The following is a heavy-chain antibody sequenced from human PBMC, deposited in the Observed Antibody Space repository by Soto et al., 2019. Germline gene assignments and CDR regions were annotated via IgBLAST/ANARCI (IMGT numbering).Heavy chain of an antibody. D-gene: IGHD1-26*01. J-gene: IGHJ4*02. CDR1: GFTFSSYA. Sequence: GGSLRLSCAASGFTFSSYAMSWVRQAPGKGLEWVSAISGSGGSTYYADSVKGRFTISRDNSKNTLYLQMNSLRAEDTAVYYCAKDAKMVGATDYGRNYWGQGTLVTVSS. CDR2: ISGSGGST. V-gene: IGHV3-23*01. CDR3: AKDAKMVGATDYGRNY.